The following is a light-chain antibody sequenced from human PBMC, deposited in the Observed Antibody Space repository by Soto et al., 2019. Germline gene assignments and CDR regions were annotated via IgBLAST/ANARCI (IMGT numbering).Light chain of an antibody. J-gene: IGKJ1*01. Sequence: DIQMTQSPSTLSASVGDRVAITCRASQSISSWLAWYQQEPGKAPKVLIYDASSLESGVPSRFSGSGSGTEFTLTISSLQPDDFATYYCQQYNSYPWTFGQGTKVDIK. V-gene: IGKV1-5*01. CDR1: QSISSW. CDR2: DAS. CDR3: QQYNSYPWT.